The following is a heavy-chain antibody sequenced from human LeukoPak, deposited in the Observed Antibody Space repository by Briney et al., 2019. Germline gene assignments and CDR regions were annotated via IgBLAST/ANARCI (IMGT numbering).Heavy chain of an antibody. CDR1: GFIFSSYA. CDR2: ISGSGDTT. J-gene: IGHJ3*01. V-gene: IGHV3-23*01. CDR3: AKDRSLVAFEV. Sequence: PGGSLRLSCAASGFIFSSYAMTWVRQAPGKGLEWVSIISGSGDTTDYADSVKGRFTISRDNSKNTLYLQLNSLRAEDTAVYYCAKDRSLVAFEVWGQGTVVTVSS.